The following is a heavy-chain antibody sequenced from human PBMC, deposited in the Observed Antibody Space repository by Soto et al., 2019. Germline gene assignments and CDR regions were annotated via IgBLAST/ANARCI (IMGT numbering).Heavy chain of an antibody. CDR3: ARGMAAGDWGGMDV. CDR1: GGTFSSYT. J-gene: IGHJ6*02. Sequence: SVKVSCKASGGTFSSYTISWVRQAPGQGLEWMGRIIPILGIANYAQKFQGRVTITADKSTSTAYMELSRLRSEDTAVYYCARGMAAGDWGGMDVWGQGTTVNVSS. CDR2: IIPILGIA. V-gene: IGHV1-69*02. D-gene: IGHD2-21*02.